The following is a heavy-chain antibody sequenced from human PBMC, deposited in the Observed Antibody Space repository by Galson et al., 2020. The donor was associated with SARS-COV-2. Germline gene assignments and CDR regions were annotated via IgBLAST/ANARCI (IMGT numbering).Heavy chain of an antibody. D-gene: IGHD3-3*01. V-gene: IGHV1-24*01. Sequence: ASVKVSCKVSGYTLTELSMHWVRQAPGKGLEWMGGFDPEDGETIYAQKFQGRVTMTEDTSTDTAYMGLSSLRSEDTAVYYCATAPAVFGVVIPPDYGGQGTLVTVSS. CDR3: ATAPAVFGVVIPPDY. CDR2: FDPEDGET. J-gene: IGHJ4*02. CDR1: GYTLTELS.